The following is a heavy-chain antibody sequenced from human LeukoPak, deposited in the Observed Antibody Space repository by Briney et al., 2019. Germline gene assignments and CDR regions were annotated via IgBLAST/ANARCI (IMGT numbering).Heavy chain of an antibody. Sequence: GGSLRLSCAASGFTFSSYWMSWVRQAPGKGLEWVANIKQDGSEKYYVDSVKGRFTISRDNAKNSLYLQMNSLRAEDTAVYYCAREVRIRDFWSGSLAYYYMDVWGKGTTVTVSS. CDR2: IKQDGSEK. J-gene: IGHJ6*03. D-gene: IGHD3-3*01. CDR3: AREVRIRDFWSGSLAYYYMDV. V-gene: IGHV3-7*01. CDR1: GFTFSSYW.